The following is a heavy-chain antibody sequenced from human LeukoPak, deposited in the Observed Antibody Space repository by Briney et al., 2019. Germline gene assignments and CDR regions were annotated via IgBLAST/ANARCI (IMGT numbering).Heavy chain of an antibody. D-gene: IGHD6-19*01. CDR3: ARAAVADYFDY. V-gene: IGHV3-33*01. CDR1: GFTFSSYG. CDR2: IWYDGSNK. J-gene: IGHJ4*02. Sequence: GGSLRLSCAASGFTFSSYGMHWVRQAPGKGLEWVVVIWYDGSNKYYADSVEGRFTISRDNSKNTLYLQMNSLRAEDTAVYYCARAAVADYFDYWGQGTLVTVSS.